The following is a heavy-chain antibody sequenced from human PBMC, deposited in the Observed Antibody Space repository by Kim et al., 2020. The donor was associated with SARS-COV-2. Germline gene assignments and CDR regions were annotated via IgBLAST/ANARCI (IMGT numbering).Heavy chain of an antibody. Sequence: ASVKVSCKASGYTFTSYAMHWVRQAPGQRLEWMGWINAGNGNTKYSQKFQGRVTITRDTSASTAYMELSSLRSEDTAVYYCAREYLGVVAIAAAGGLGFDPWGQGTLVTVSS. J-gene: IGHJ5*02. CDR1: GYTFTSYA. CDR3: AREYLGVVAIAAAGGLGFDP. CDR2: INAGNGNT. D-gene: IGHD6-13*01. V-gene: IGHV1-3*01.